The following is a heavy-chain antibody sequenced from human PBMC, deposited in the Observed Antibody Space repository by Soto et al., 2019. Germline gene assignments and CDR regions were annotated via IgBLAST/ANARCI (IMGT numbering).Heavy chain of an antibody. Sequence: SETLSLTCTVSGGSISSFYWSWIRQPPGKGLEWIGYIYYSGSTNYNPSLKSRVTISVDTSKNQFSLKLSSVTAADTAVYYCARGSGHDNEAFDIWGQGTMVTVSS. V-gene: IGHV4-59*01. D-gene: IGHD1-1*01. CDR3: ARGSGHDNEAFDI. CDR2: IYYSGST. J-gene: IGHJ3*02. CDR1: GGSISSFY.